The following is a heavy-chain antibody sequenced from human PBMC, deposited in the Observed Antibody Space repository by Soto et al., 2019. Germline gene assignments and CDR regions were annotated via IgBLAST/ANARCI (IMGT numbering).Heavy chain of an antibody. CDR3: VKVSTFYDILTGYYSTNFFDP. Sequence: PGGSLRLSCTASEFSLSTYSMNWVRQAPGKGLQYVSTISSDGDITYYADSVKGRFTISRDNSKNTLYLQMNSLRPEDTAVYYCVKVSTFYDILTGYYSTNFFDPWGQGTLVTVSS. D-gene: IGHD3-9*01. J-gene: IGHJ5*02. V-gene: IGHV3-64D*06. CDR2: ISSDGDIT. CDR1: EFSLSTYS.